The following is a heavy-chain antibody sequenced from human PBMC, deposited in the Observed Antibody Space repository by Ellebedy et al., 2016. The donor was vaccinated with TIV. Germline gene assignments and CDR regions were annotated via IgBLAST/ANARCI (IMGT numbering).Heavy chain of an antibody. CDR1: GGSTTSNSYY. CDR2: IYYSGST. D-gene: IGHD2-2*02. V-gene: IGHV4-39*07. J-gene: IGHJ4*02. Sequence: MPSETLSLTCTVPGGSTTSNSYYWGWIRQPPGKGLEWIGSIYYSGSTYYNPSLKSRVTISLDTSKNQFSLELSCVTAADTAVYSCASLCSSTSCYRANLDYWGQGTLVSVSS. CDR3: ASLCSSTSCYRANLDY.